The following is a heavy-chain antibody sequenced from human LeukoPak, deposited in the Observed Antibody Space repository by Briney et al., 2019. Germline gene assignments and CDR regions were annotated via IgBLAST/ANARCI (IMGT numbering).Heavy chain of an antibody. CDR3: ARDTVVTATQGAFDI. CDR2: ISTGSTYI. J-gene: IGHJ3*02. CDR1: GFTFSSYS. D-gene: IGHD2-21*02. Sequence: GGSLRLSCGASGFTFSSYSMNWVRQAPGKGLEWVSSISTGSTYIYYADSVKGRFTISRDNAKNSLYLQMSSLRAEDTAVYYCARDTVVTATQGAFDIWGQGTMVTVSS. V-gene: IGHV3-21*01.